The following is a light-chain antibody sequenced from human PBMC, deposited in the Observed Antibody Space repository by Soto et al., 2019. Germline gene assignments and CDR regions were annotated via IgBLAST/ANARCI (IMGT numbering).Light chain of an antibody. CDR2: DAS. J-gene: IGKJ1*01. CDR1: QSISSW. V-gene: IGKV1-5*01. Sequence: DIQMTQSPSTLSASVGDRVTITCRASQSISSWLAWYQQKPGKAPKLLIYDASSLESGVPSRFSGSGSGTEFTLTISSRQPDDFATYYFQQYNSYPPWTFGQGTKVEIK. CDR3: QQYNSYPPWT.